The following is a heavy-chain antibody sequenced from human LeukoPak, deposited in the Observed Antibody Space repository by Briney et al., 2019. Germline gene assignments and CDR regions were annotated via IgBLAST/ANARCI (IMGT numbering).Heavy chain of an antibody. CDR1: GFTFSSYG. Sequence: PGRSLRLSCAASGFTFSSYGMHWVRQAPGKGLEWVAIISYDESNKYYADPVKGRFTISRDNSKNTLYLHMNSLRAEDTAVYYCAKDLIVAQWLAPFDYWGQGTLVTVSS. CDR3: AKDLIVAQWLAPFDY. J-gene: IGHJ4*02. D-gene: IGHD6-19*01. CDR2: ISYDESNK. V-gene: IGHV3-30*18.